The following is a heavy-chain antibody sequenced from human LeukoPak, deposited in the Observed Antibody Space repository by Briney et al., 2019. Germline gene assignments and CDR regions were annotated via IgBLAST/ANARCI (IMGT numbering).Heavy chain of an antibody. CDR2: ISAYNSNT. D-gene: IGHD1-26*01. CDR1: GYTFTSYY. CDR3: AREVGRGFDH. Sequence: ASVKVSCKASGYTFTSYYMHWVRQAPGQGLEWMGWISAYNSNTHYAQKLQGRVTMTTDTSTSTAYMEVRSLRSDDTAVYYCAREVGRGFDHWGQGTLVTVSS. J-gene: IGHJ5*02. V-gene: IGHV1-18*04.